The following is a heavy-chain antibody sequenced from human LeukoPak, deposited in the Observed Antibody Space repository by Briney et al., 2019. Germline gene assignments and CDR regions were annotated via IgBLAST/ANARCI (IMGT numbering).Heavy chain of an antibody. J-gene: IGHJ3*02. D-gene: IGHD4/OR15-4a*01. V-gene: IGHV3-15*01. Sequence: GGSLRLSCAVSGFTSSNAWMSWVRQAPGKGLEWVGRIKSKTDGRTRDYAAPVKGRFTISRDDSKNTLYLQMNSLKTEETAVYYCTTFDYAAFLIWGQGTMVTVSS. CDR2: IKSKTDGRTR. CDR3: TTFDYAAFLI. CDR1: GFTSSNAW.